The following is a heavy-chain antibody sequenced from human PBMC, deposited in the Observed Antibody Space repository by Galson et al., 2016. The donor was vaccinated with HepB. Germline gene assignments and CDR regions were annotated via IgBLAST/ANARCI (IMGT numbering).Heavy chain of an antibody. J-gene: IGHJ5*02. V-gene: IGHV3-33*01. CDR1: GFDFSSYG. CDR2: IWYDGTNN. Sequence: SLRLSCAASGFDFSSYGMHWVRQAPGRGLEWVGVIWYDGTNNYYADAVKGRFTISRDSSTDTLYLQMDSLRAEDTAVYFCARDTEPHRYWLDPWGRGTLVTVSS. CDR3: ARDTEPHRYWLDP. D-gene: IGHD1-26*01.